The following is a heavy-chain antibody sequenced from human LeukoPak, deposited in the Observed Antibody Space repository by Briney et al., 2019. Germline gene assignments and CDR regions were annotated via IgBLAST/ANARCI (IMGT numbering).Heavy chain of an antibody. CDR3: ARGKDVAAAVDY. Sequence: SETLSLTCTVSGDSISSGSYYWSWIRQPPGKGLEWIGEINHSGSTNYNPSLKSRVTISVDTSKNQFSLKLSSVTAADTAVYYCARGKDVAAAVDYWGQGTLVTVSS. CDR2: INHSGST. V-gene: IGHV4-39*07. D-gene: IGHD6-13*01. J-gene: IGHJ4*02. CDR1: GDSISSGSYY.